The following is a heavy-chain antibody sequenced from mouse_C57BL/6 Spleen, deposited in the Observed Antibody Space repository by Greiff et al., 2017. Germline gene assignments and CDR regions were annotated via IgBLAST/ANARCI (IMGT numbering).Heavy chain of an antibody. CDR3: ARDYGNYKGYFDY. Sequence: VQLVESGAELVRPGASVKLSCKASGYTFTDYYINWVKQRPGQGLEWIARIYPGSGNTYYNEKFKGKATLTAEKSSSTAYMQLSSLTSEDSAVYFCARDYGNYKGYFDYWGQGTTLTVSS. D-gene: IGHD2-1*01. V-gene: IGHV1-76*01. J-gene: IGHJ2*01. CDR1: GYTFTDYY. CDR2: IYPGSGNT.